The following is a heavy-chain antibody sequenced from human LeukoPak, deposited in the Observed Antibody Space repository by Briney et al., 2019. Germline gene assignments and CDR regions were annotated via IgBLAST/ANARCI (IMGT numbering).Heavy chain of an antibody. D-gene: IGHD3-22*01. J-gene: IGHJ3*02. CDR3: ARVWGYYDSSGYYYEDAFDI. Sequence: PGGSLRLSCAASGFTFSSYSMNWVRQAPGKGLEWVSSISSSSGYIYYAGSVKGRFTISRDNAKNSLYLQMNSLRAEDTAVYYCARVWGYYDSSGYYYEDAFDIWGQGTMVTVSS. V-gene: IGHV3-21*01. CDR1: GFTFSSYS. CDR2: ISSSSGYI.